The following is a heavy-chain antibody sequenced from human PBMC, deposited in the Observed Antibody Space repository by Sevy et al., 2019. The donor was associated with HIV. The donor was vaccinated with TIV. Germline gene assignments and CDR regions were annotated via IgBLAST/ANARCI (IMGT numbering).Heavy chain of an antibody. J-gene: IGHJ4*02. Sequence: GGSLRLSCAASGFTFSSYAMSWVRQAPGKGLEWVSAISGSGGSTYYADSVKGRFTISRDNSKNTLYLQMNSLGAEDTAVYYCAKVERGIVVVINYFDYWGQGTLVTVSS. CDR2: ISGSGGST. CDR3: AKVERGIVVVINYFDY. V-gene: IGHV3-23*01. CDR1: GFTFSSYA. D-gene: IGHD3-22*01.